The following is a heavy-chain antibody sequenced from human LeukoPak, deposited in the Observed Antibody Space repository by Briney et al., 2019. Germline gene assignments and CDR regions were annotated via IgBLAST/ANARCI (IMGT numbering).Heavy chain of an antibody. J-gene: IGHJ3*02. D-gene: IGHD2-21*02. Sequence: GGSLRLSSAASGLTFGNHWLSWVRPAPRKGLEWEANLKQNESEIYYASSVKGRFIIARGNARNSLYLQMNSLRAEDRAVYYCARLSESIDCFGLDIWGQGTTVSVSS. V-gene: IGHV3-7*01. CDR3: ARLSESIDCFGLDI. CDR2: LKQNESEI. CDR1: GLTFGNHW.